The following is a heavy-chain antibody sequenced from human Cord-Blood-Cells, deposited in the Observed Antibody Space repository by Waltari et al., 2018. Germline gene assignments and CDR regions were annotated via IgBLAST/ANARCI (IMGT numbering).Heavy chain of an antibody. J-gene: IGHJ5*02. CDR1: GYSFTSYW. CDR2: IYPGDSNT. Sequence: EVQLVQSGAEVKKPGESLKISCKGSGYSFTSYWIGWVRQMTGRGLEWMGIIYPGDSNTRYSPSFQGQVTVSADKSISTADLQWSSLKASDTAMYYCARSPYSSSLYRWFDPWGQGTLVTVSS. V-gene: IGHV5-51*01. D-gene: IGHD6-13*01. CDR3: ARSPYSSSLYRWFDP.